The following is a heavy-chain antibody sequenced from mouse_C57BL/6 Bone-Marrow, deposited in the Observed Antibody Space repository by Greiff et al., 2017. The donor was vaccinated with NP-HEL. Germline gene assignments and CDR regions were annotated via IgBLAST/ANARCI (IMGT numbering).Heavy chain of an antibody. Sequence: VQLQESGPELVKPGASVKISCKASGYTFTDYYINWVKQRPGQGLEWIGWIFPGSGSTYYNEKFKGKATLTVDKSSSTAYMLLSSLTSEDSAVYFCATRRLGGDPWFAYWGQGTLVTVSA. CDR1: GYTFTDYY. V-gene: IGHV1-75*01. D-gene: IGHD4-1*01. CDR2: IFPGSGST. J-gene: IGHJ3*01. CDR3: ATRRLGGDPWFAY.